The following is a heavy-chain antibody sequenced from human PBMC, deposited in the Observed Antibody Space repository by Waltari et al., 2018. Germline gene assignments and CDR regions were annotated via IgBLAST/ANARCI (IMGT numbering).Heavy chain of an antibody. CDR1: GYTLNSYG. D-gene: IGHD1-26*01. J-gene: IGHJ4*02. CDR3: AKEVGANGTYYDFFEY. Sequence: QVQLVQSGAEVKEPGASVKVSCKASGYTLNSYGITWVRQAPGQGLEWLGWINAHNGDTIYPKKFQVRVTVTKDTSTNTAYLELRSLRSEDTAIYYCAKEVGANGTYYDFFEYWGQGTLVTVSS. V-gene: IGHV1-18*01. CDR2: INAHNGDT.